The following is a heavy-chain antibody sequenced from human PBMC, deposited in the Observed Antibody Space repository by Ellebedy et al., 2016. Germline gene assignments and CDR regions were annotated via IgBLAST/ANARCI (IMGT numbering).Heavy chain of an antibody. Sequence: GGSLRPSXAASGFTFSSYGMHWVRQAPGKGLEWVAVISYDGSNKYYADSVKGRFTISRDNSKNTLYLQMNSLRAEDTAVYYCAKDETNYDSSAPSSYFDYWGQGTLVTVSS. CDR1: GFTFSSYG. CDR2: ISYDGSNK. CDR3: AKDETNYDSSAPSSYFDY. J-gene: IGHJ4*02. V-gene: IGHV3-30*18. D-gene: IGHD3-22*01.